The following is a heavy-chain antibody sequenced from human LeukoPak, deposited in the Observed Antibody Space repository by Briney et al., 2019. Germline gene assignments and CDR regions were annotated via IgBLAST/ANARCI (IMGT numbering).Heavy chain of an antibody. Sequence: GRSLRLSCAASGFTFDDYAMHWVRQAPGKGLEWVSGISWNSGSIGYADSVKGRFTISRDNAKNSLYLQMNSLRAEDTAVYYCAKELTIFGVVMPFDPWGQGTLVTVSS. V-gene: IGHV3-9*01. CDR2: ISWNSGSI. D-gene: IGHD3-3*01. J-gene: IGHJ5*02. CDR3: AKELTIFGVVMPFDP. CDR1: GFTFDDYA.